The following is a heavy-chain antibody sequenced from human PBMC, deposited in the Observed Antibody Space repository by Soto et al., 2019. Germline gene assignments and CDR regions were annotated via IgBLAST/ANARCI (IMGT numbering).Heavy chain of an antibody. V-gene: IGHV3-21*01. CDR3: ARDFDYYDSSDGAFDI. CDR2: ISSSSSYI. CDR1: GFTFSSYS. D-gene: IGHD3-22*01. J-gene: IGHJ3*02. Sequence: GGSLRLSCAASGFTFSSYSMDWVRQAPGKGLEWVSSISSSSSYIYYADSVKGRFTISRDNAKNSLYLQMNSLRAEDTAVYYCARDFDYYDSSDGAFDIWGQGTMVTVSS.